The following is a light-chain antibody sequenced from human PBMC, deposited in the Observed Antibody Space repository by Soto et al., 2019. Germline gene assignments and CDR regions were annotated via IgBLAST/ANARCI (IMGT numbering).Light chain of an antibody. CDR2: KAS. V-gene: IGKV1-5*03. J-gene: IGKJ1*01. Sequence: DIQMTQFPSTLSPSVGDRVTITCRASQSISSWLAWYQQKPGRAPKLLIYKASSLESGVPSRFSGSGSGTEFTLTISSLQPDDFATYYCQQYNDWPWTFGQGTTIEIK. CDR3: QQYNDWPWT. CDR1: QSISSW.